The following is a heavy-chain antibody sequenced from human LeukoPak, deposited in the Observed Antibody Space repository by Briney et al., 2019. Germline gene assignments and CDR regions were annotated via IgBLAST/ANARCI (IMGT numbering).Heavy chain of an antibody. Sequence: PGGSLRLSCAASGFTFSHYAMRWVRQAPGKGLEWLSEIGGGGDGAYHADSVKGRFTISRDNSKNTLYLQMNSLRAEDTAVYCCTTSWPKVREGDQWGQGTLVTVSS. J-gene: IGHJ4*02. CDR3: TTSWPKVREGDQ. D-gene: IGHD3-10*01. V-gene: IGHV3-23*01. CDR2: IGGGGDGA. CDR1: GFTFSHYA.